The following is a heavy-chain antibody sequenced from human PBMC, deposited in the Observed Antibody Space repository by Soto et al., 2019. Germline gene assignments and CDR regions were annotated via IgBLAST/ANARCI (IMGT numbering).Heavy chain of an antibody. Sequence: SETLSLTCGGSCYSISTGYYWAWIRQPPGKDLEWIGSIYHRGYTYYNSSLKSRVTISVDTSKNQFSLKLSSVTAADTAVYYCARGACSSTSCYGGFDAWGQGALVTVS. CDR3: ARGACSSTSCYGGFDA. CDR1: CYSISTGYY. J-gene: IGHJ5*02. CDR2: IYHRGYT. V-gene: IGHV4-38-2*01. D-gene: IGHD2-2*01.